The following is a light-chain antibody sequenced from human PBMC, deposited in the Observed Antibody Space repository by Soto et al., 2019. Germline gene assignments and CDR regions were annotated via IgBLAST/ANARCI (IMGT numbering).Light chain of an antibody. J-gene: IGKJ1*01. V-gene: IGKV3-20*01. CDR1: QSVSSN. Sequence: EIVMTQSPATLSVSPGERATLSCRASQSVSSNLAWYQQKPGQAPRLLIYDTSNRATGIPDRFSGSGSGTDFTLTISRLEPEDFAVYYCQQYGSSPTWTFGQGTKVDIK. CDR2: DTS. CDR3: QQYGSSPTWT.